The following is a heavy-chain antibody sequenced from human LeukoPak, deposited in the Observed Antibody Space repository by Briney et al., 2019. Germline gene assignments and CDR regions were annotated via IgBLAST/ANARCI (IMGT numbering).Heavy chain of an antibody. CDR1: GYTFTSYG. Sequence: ASVKVSCKASGYTFTSYGISWVRQAPGQGLEWMGWISAYNGNTNYARKLQGRITMTTDTSTSTAYTELRSLRSDDTAVYYCARDLYDYGDYVDWGQGTLVTVSS. CDR3: ARDLYDYGDYVD. CDR2: ISAYNGNT. D-gene: IGHD4-17*01. J-gene: IGHJ4*02. V-gene: IGHV1-18*01.